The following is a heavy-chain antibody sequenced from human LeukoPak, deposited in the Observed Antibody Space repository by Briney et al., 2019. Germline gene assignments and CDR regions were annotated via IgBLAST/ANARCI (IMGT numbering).Heavy chain of an antibody. D-gene: IGHD7-27*01. CDR2: MNPNSGNT. CDR3: ARDPNWGLLDY. Sequence: ASVKVSCKASGYTFTSYDINWVRQATGQGLEWMGWMNPNSGNTGYAQKFQGRVTITRNTSISTAYMELSSLRSDDTAVYYCARDPNWGLLDYWGQGTWSPSPQ. V-gene: IGHV1-8*03. J-gene: IGHJ4*02. CDR1: GYTFTSYD.